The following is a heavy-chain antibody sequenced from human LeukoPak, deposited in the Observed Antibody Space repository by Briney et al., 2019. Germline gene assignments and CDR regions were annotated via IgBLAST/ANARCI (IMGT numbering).Heavy chain of an antibody. CDR2: ISSNGAST. J-gene: IGHJ4*02. CDR1: GFTFNTYA. CDR3: ARIMTRGAPSDN. D-gene: IGHD3-10*01. Sequence: GGSLRLSCAASGFTFNTYALHWVRQAPGKGPEFVSAISSNGASTYYANSVKGRFTISRDNSKNTLYLQMGSLRAEDMAMYYCARIMTRGAPSDNWGQGTLVTVSS. V-gene: IGHV3-64*01.